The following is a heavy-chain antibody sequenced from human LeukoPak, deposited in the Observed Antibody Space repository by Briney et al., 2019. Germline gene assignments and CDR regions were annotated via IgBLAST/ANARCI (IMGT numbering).Heavy chain of an antibody. V-gene: IGHV4-30-4*01. Sequence: PSQTLSLTCTVSGGSISSGDYYWSWIRQPPGKGPEWIGYMFYSGTTYYNPSLKSRVTISVDTSKNQFSLKLSSVTAADTAVYYCARLPYGDAFDIWGQGTMVTVSS. CDR1: GGSISSGDYY. D-gene: IGHD4-17*01. J-gene: IGHJ3*02. CDR2: MFYSGTT. CDR3: ARLPYGDAFDI.